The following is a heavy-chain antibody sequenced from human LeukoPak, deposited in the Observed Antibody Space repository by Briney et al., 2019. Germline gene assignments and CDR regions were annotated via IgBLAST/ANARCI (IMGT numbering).Heavy chain of an antibody. CDR1: GYNFTSYW. Sequence: GESLKTSCKGSGYNFTSYWIGWVRQMPGKGLEWMGIIYPGDSDTRNSPSFQGQVTISADRSISTAYLQWSSLKASDTTMYYCARQLRLGELSSYSSKYYYYYGMDVWGQGTTVTVSS. CDR2: IYPGDSDT. V-gene: IGHV5-51*01. CDR3: ARQLRLGELSSYSSKYYYYYGMDV. J-gene: IGHJ6*02. D-gene: IGHD3-16*02.